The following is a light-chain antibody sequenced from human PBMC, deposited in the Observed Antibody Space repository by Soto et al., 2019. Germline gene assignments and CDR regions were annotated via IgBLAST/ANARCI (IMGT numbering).Light chain of an antibody. V-gene: IGKV3-20*01. CDR3: QQYGSSPQ. Sequence: EIVLTQSPGTLSLSPGERATLSCRASQSVSSSYLAWYQQKPGQAPRLLIYGASSMATGIPDRFSGSGSGTDFTLTISRLEPEDFAVYYCQQYGSSPQIGQGTKVEIK. CDR2: GAS. CDR1: QSVSSSY. J-gene: IGKJ1*01.